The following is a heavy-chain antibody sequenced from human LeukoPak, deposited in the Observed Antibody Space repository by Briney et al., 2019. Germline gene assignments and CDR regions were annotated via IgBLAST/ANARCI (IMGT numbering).Heavy chain of an antibody. CDR3: AKDIRNCSSTSCFGGYYYYYGMDV. CDR1: GYTFTGYY. D-gene: IGHD2-2*01. V-gene: IGHV1-18*04. Sequence: ASVKVSCKASGYTFTGYYMHWVRQAPGQGLEWMGWISAYNGNTNYAQKLQGRVTMTTDTSTSTAYMELSSLRAEDTALYYCAKDIRNCSSTSCFGGYYYYYGMDVWGQGTTVTVSS. J-gene: IGHJ6*02. CDR2: ISAYNGNT.